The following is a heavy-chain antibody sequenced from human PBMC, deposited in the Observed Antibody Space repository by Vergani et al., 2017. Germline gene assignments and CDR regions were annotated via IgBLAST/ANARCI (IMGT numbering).Heavy chain of an antibody. J-gene: IGHJ6*02. Sequence: EVQLVQSGAEVKKPGESLRIPCKGSGYSFTSNGISWVRQMPGKGLGWMGRINPSDSYTNYSPSFQGHVTISADKSISTAYLLWSSLKASDTDMYYCATDLPALLRYFDWSTPSMDVWGQGTTVTVSS. V-gene: IGHV5-10-1*01. D-gene: IGHD3-9*01. CDR1: GYSFTSNG. CDR3: ATDLPALLRYFDWSTPSMDV. CDR2: INPSDSYT.